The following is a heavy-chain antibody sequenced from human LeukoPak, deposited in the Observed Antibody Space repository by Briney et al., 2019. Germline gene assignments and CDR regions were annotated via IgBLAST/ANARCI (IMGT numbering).Heavy chain of an antibody. D-gene: IGHD2-15*01. J-gene: IGHJ3*01. CDR2: IWYDGSNK. CDR3: TRDSALLGVAFDL. V-gene: IGHV3-30*02. Sequence: GGSLRLSCAASGLTFSSYGMHWVRQAPGKGLEWVAVIWYDGSNKYYADSVKGRFTISRDNSKSTLFLQMNSLRAEDTAVYFCTRDSALLGVAFDLWGQGTVVAVSS. CDR1: GLTFSSYG.